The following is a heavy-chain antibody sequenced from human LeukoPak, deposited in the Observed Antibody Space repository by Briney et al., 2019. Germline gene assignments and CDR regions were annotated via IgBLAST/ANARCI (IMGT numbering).Heavy chain of an antibody. CDR2: INGDGSSS. CDR3: ARAIGGFQRDDAFDI. D-gene: IGHD4-23*01. Sequence: QPGGSLRLSCAASGFTFSTYWMHWVRQAPGKGLVWVSRINGDGSSSTYADSVKGRFTISRDNSKNTLYLQMNSLRAEDTAVYYCARAIGGFQRDDAFDIWGQGTMVTVSS. V-gene: IGHV3-74*01. J-gene: IGHJ3*02. CDR1: GFTFSTYW.